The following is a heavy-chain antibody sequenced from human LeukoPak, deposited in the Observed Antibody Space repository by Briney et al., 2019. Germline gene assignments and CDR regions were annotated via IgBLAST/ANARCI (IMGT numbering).Heavy chain of an antibody. V-gene: IGHV3-20*04. CDR3: ARDWYDNSDAFDI. Sequence: GGSLRLSCAASGFTFDDSVMSWVRQAPGKGLEWVSGINWNGGSTGYADSVKGRFTISRDNAKNSLYLQMNSLRAEDTAVYYCARDWYDNSDAFDIWGQGTMVTVSS. CDR2: INWNGGST. J-gene: IGHJ3*02. D-gene: IGHD3-9*01. CDR1: GFTFDDSV.